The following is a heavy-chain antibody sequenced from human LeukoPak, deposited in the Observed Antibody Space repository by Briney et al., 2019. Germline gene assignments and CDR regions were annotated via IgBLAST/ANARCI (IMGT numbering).Heavy chain of an antibody. J-gene: IGHJ6*03. Sequence: SGGSLRLSCAASGFTFSGSAMHWLRQASGKGLESVGRIRSKANSYATAYAASVKGRFTISRDDSKNTAYLQMNSLKTEDTAVCYCASLYCSSTSCYPGYYYYMDVWGKGTTVTVSS. V-gene: IGHV3-73*01. CDR3: ASLYCSSTSCYPGYYYYMDV. CDR1: GFTFSGSA. CDR2: IRSKANSYAT. D-gene: IGHD2-2*01.